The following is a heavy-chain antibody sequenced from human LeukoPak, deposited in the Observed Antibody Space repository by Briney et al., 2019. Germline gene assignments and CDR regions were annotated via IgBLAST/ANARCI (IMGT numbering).Heavy chain of an antibody. J-gene: IGHJ6*02. D-gene: IGHD3-22*01. CDR3: ARGTAYYYDSSGPPTHGIDV. CDR2: IIPILGIA. V-gene: IGHV1-69*04. Sequence: GSSVKVSCKASGGTFSSYAISWVRQAPGQGLEWMGRIIPILGIANYAQKFQGRVTITADKSTSTAYMELSSLRSEDTAVYYCARGTAYYYDSSGPPTHGIDVWGQGPTVTVSS. CDR1: GGTFSSYA.